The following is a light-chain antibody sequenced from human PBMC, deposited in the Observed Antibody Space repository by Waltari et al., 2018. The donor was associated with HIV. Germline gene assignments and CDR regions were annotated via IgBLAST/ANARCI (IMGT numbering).Light chain of an antibody. V-gene: IGKV2-28*01. CDR2: LGS. J-gene: IGKJ4*01. Sequence: DIVMTQSPLSLTVTPGEPASISCRSSQSLLQSNGDNYLDWYLQKPGQSPQLLLYLGSHRASGVPDRFSGSGSGTDFTLKISRVEAEDVGVYYCMQALQTPRTFGGGTKVEIK. CDR3: MQALQTPRT. CDR1: QSLLQSNGDNY.